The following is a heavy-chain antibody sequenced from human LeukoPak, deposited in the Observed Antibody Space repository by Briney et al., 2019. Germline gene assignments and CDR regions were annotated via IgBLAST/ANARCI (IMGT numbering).Heavy chain of an antibody. CDR3: ARDETVYYYGSGGY. D-gene: IGHD3-10*01. CDR2: ISAYNGNT. CDR1: GYTFTSYG. Sequence: ASVKVSCEASGYTFTSYGISWVRQAPGQGLEWMGWISAYNGNTNYAQKLQGRVTMTTDTSTSTAYMELRSLRSDDTAVYYCARDETVYYYGSGGYWGQGTLVTVSS. V-gene: IGHV1-18*01. J-gene: IGHJ4*02.